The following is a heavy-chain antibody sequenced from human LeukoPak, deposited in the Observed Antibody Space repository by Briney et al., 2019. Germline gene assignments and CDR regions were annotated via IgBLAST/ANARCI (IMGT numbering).Heavy chain of an antibody. Sequence: TGRSLRFSCAASGFTFSSYGMHWVRQAPGKGLEWVAVIWYDGSNKYYADSVKGRFTISRDNSKNTLYLQMNSLRAEDTAVYYCARRERIGYCSSTSCNNYYYYMDVWGKGTTVTVSS. CDR3: ARRERIGYCSSTSCNNYYYYMDV. CDR1: GFTFSSYG. D-gene: IGHD2-2*01. J-gene: IGHJ6*03. V-gene: IGHV3-33*01. CDR2: IWYDGSNK.